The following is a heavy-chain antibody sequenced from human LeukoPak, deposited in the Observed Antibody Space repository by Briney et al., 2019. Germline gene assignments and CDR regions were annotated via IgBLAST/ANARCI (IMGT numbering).Heavy chain of an antibody. CDR2: ISSTGSYI. CDR1: GFIFSDFT. J-gene: IGHJ3*02. Sequence: PGGSLRLSCEASGFIFSDFTMNWVRQAPGRGLEWVSCISSTGSYIYDADSVKGRFTISRDNAKNLLYLQMTSLRAEDTALYYCARDGVGWLLGHAFDIWGQGTMVSVST. D-gene: IGHD3-22*01. V-gene: IGHV3-21*04. CDR3: ARDGVGWLLGHAFDI.